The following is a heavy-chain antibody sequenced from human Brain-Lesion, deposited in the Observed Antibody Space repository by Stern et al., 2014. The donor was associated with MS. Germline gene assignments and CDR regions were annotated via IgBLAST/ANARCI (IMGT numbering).Heavy chain of an antibody. D-gene: IGHD5-12*01. J-gene: IGHJ4*02. CDR2: IYYSGTT. CDR3: ARHDGWLPHY. V-gene: IGHV4-39*01. CDR1: GGSISRSTYY. Sequence: QVQLVESGPGLVKPSETLSLTCSVSGGSISRSTYYWGWIRQPPGKGLEWIGSIYYSGTTYYNPSLKSGVTKAPPPNQFPRRLTSVTAADTAVYYCARHDGWLPHYWSQGTLVTVSS.